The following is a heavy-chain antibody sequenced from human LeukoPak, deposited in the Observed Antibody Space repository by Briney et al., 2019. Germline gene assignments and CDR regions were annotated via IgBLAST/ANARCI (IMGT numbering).Heavy chain of an antibody. J-gene: IGHJ4*02. CDR3: ARDPSFSRGFNFVLSS. CDR2: ISHDGRGK. CDR1: GFTFDTYS. V-gene: IGHV3-30*04. D-gene: IGHD5-12*01. Sequence: GGSLRLSCAASGFTFDTYSFHWVRQAPGKGLEWVALISHDGRGKYYADTVKGRFTIPRDDSKNTLSLQMSSLRVEDTSVYYCARDPSFSRGFNFVLSSWGPGTLVAVSS.